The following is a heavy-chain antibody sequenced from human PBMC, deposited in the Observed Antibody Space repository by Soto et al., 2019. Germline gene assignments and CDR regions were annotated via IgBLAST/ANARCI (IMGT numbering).Heavy chain of an antibody. D-gene: IGHD3-22*01. V-gene: IGHV3-23*01. Sequence: VQLLESGGGLVQPGGSLRLSCAASGFTFSSYAMSWVRQAPGKGLEWVSAISGSGGSTYYADSVKGRFTISRDNSKNTLYLQMNSLRAEDTAVCYCAKGPYYYDSSGYFEYFQHWGQGTLVTVSS. CDR3: AKGPYYYDSSGYFEYFQH. J-gene: IGHJ1*01. CDR2: ISGSGGST. CDR1: GFTFSSYA.